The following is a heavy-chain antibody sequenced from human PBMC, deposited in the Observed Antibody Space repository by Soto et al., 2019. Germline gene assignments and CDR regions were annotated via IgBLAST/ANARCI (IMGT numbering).Heavy chain of an antibody. V-gene: IGHV3-48*02. D-gene: IGHD3-16*01. Sequence: GGSLRLSCEASGFTFSNYNMNWVRQAPGKGLEWLAYISTTRTTIYYADSVKGRFTIARDNVKSSLYLYVNSLRDEDTAVYYCARDRVGLDYWGQGTLVTVSS. J-gene: IGHJ4*02. CDR3: ARDRVGLDY. CDR1: GFTFSNYN. CDR2: ISTTRTTI.